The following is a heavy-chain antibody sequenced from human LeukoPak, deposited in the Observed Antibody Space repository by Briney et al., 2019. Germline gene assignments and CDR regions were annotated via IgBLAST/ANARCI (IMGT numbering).Heavy chain of an antibody. CDR2: ISWNSGSI. Sequence: PGGSLRLSCAASGFTFDDYAMHWVRQAPGKGLEWVSGISWNSGSIGYADSVKGRFTISRDNAKNSLSLQMNGLRTEDTAVYYCARTPSAIAAANWFDPWGQGTLVTVSS. J-gene: IGHJ5*02. CDR1: GFTFDDYA. V-gene: IGHV3-9*01. D-gene: IGHD6-13*01. CDR3: ARTPSAIAAANWFDP.